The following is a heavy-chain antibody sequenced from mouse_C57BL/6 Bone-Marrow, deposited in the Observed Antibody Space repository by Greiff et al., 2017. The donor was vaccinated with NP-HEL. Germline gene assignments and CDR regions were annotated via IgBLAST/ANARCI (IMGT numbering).Heavy chain of an antibody. CDR2: IHPNSGST. Sequence: QVQLQQPGAELVKPGASVKLSCKASGYTFTSYWMHWVKQRPGQGLEWIGMIHPNSGSTNYNEKFKSKATLNVDKSSSTDYMQLSSLTSEDSAVYYCAREIYDGYYADYFDYWGQGTTLTVSS. J-gene: IGHJ2*01. V-gene: IGHV1-64*01. D-gene: IGHD2-3*01. CDR3: AREIYDGYYADYFDY. CDR1: GYTFTSYW.